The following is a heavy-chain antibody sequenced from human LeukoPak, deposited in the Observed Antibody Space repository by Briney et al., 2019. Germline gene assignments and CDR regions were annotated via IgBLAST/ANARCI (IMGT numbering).Heavy chain of an antibody. CDR1: GFTFSSYW. D-gene: IGHD3/OR15-3a*01. CDR3: AREGTYYDYWNGGNVDY. CDR2: MNHDGSQK. J-gene: IGHJ4*02. V-gene: IGHV3-7*01. Sequence: GGSLRLSCAASGFTFSSYWMMWVRQAPGKGLEWVANMNHDGSQKHYAESVKARFIISRDNTKNSLHLHLNSLRAEDTAVYYCAREGTYYDYWNGGNVDYWGQGTLVTVSS.